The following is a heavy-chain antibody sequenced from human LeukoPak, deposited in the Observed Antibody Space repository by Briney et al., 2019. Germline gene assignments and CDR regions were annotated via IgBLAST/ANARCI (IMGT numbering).Heavy chain of an antibody. J-gene: IGHJ4*02. D-gene: IGHD3-10*01. CDR2: IYYSGST. CDR3: ARHYGSGTYPLDY. V-gene: IGHV4-59*01. Sequence: SETLSLTCTVSGGSISSYYWSWIRQPSGKGLEFIGYIYYSGSTNYNPSLKGRVTMSVDTSKNQFSLKLSSVTAADTAVYYCARHYGSGTYPLDYWGQGTLVTVSS. CDR1: GGSISSYY.